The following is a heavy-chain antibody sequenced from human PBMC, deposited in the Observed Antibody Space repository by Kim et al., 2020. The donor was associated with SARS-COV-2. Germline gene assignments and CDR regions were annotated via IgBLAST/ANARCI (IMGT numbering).Heavy chain of an antibody. D-gene: IGHD2-2*01. Sequence: GGSLRLSCAASGFTFSSYGMHWVRQAPGKGLEWVAVIWYDGSNKYYADSVKGRFTISRDNSKNTLYLQMNSLRAEDTAVYYCAREVVPAANHYYYYGMDVWGQGTTVTVSS. V-gene: IGHV3-33*01. CDR2: IWYDGSNK. J-gene: IGHJ6*02. CDR1: GFTFSSYG. CDR3: AREVVPAANHYYYYGMDV.